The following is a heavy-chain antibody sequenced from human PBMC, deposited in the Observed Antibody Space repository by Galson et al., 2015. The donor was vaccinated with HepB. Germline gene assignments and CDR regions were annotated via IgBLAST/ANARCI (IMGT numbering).Heavy chain of an antibody. J-gene: IGHJ5*02. CDR1: GGSISSYY. CDR3: ARDKGVEWLVRGWFDP. Sequence: LSLTCTVSGGSISSYYWNWIRQPPGKGLEWIGSVYYTGSTDYNPSLNSRVAISVDTSKNQFSLKMTSVTATDTAVYYCARDKGVEWLVRGWFDPWGQGTLVIVSS. V-gene: IGHV4-59*12. D-gene: IGHD6-19*01. CDR2: VYYTGST.